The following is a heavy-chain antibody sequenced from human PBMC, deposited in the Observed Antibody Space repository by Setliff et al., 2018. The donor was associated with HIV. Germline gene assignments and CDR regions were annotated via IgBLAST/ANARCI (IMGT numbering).Heavy chain of an antibody. CDR2: MSYDGSNI. V-gene: IGHV3-30*14. CDR1: GFTFSNYA. J-gene: IGHJ4*02. Sequence: GGSLRLSCAASGFTFSNYAMHWVRQAPGKGLECVSLMSYDGSNIYYADSVKGRFTISRDNSKNTLYLQMNRLRVEDTATYYCARDAKGGIDYWGQGTLVTVSS. D-gene: IGHD3-16*01. CDR3: ARDAKGGIDY.